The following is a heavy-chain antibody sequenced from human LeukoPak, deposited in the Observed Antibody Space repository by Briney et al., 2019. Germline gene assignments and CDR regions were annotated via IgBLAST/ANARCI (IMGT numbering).Heavy chain of an antibody. D-gene: IGHD6-6*01. V-gene: IGHV3-9*01. Sequence: GGSLRLSCAASGFTFDDYAMHWVRQAPGKGLEWVSGISWNSGSIGYADSVKGRFTISRDNAKNSLYLQMNSLRAEDTALYYCAKATYSSSSFNYFDYWGQGTLVTVSS. CDR3: AKATYSSSSFNYFDY. CDR2: ISWNSGSI. J-gene: IGHJ4*02. CDR1: GFTFDDYA.